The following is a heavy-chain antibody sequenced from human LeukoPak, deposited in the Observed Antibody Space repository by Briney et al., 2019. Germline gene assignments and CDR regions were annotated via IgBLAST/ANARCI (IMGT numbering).Heavy chain of an antibody. J-gene: IGHJ6*03. V-gene: IGHV4-39*07. Sequence: SETLSLTCTVSGGSISSSSYYWGWIRQPPGKGLEWIGSIYYSGSTYYNPSLKSRVTISVDTSKNQFSLKLSSVTAADTAVYYCARGNHYGTYMDVWGKGTTVTVSS. CDR3: ARGNHYGTYMDV. D-gene: IGHD3-10*01. CDR2: IYYSGST. CDR1: GGSISSSSYY.